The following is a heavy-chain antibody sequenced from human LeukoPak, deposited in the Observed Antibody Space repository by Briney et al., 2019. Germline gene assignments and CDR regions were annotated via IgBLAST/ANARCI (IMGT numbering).Heavy chain of an antibody. D-gene: IGHD3-10*01. J-gene: IGHJ5*02. CDR2: MNPNSGNT. CDR1: GYTFTSYD. CDR3: ARGLKVRGVMPRNWFDP. Sequence: ASVKVSCKASGYTFTSYDINWVRQATGQGLEWMGWMNPNSGNTGYAQKFQGRVTMTRNTSISTAYMELSSLRSEDTAVYYRARGLKVRGVMPRNWFDPWGQGTLVTVSS. V-gene: IGHV1-8*01.